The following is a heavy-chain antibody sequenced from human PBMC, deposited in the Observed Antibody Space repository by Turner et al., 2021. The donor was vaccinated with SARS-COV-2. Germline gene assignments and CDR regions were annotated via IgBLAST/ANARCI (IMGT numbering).Heavy chain of an antibody. CDR1: GFTFSRYG. Sequence: QVQLVESGGGVVQPGRSLRLSCAASGFTFSRYGMHWVRQAPGKGLEWVAVISYDGSNKYNADSVKGRFTISRDNSKNTLYLQMNSLRAEDTAVYYCAKSGGIYCSGGNCYSSYFDYWGQGTLVTVSS. D-gene: IGHD2-15*01. CDR3: AKSGGIYCSGGNCYSSYFDY. J-gene: IGHJ4*02. CDR2: ISYDGSNK. V-gene: IGHV3-30*18.